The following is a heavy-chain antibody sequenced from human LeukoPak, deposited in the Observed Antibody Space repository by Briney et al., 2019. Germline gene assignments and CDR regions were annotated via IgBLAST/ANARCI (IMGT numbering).Heavy chain of an antibody. D-gene: IGHD3-10*01. CDR2: IIPIFGTA. Sequence: SVKVSCKASGGTFGSYAISSVRQAPGQGLEWMGGIIPIFGTANYAQKFQGRVTITADESTSTAYMELRSLRSDDTAVYYCARESGLGVRGVSVAWGQGTLVTVSS. J-gene: IGHJ4*02. CDR3: ARESGLGVRGVSVA. V-gene: IGHV1-69*13. CDR1: GGTFGSYA.